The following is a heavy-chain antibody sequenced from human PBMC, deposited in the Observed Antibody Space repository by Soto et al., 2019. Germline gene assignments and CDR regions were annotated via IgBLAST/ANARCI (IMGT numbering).Heavy chain of an antibody. J-gene: IGHJ5*02. Sequence: ASVKVSCKASGYTFTSYDINWVRQATGQGLEWMGWMNPNSGNTGYAQKFQGRVTMTRNTSISTAYMELSSLRSEDTAVYYCAIRRIYCSSTSCTKIGGWFDPWGQGTLVTVSS. CDR3: AIRRIYCSSTSCTKIGGWFDP. CDR1: GYTFTSYD. D-gene: IGHD2-2*01. V-gene: IGHV1-8*01. CDR2: MNPNSGNT.